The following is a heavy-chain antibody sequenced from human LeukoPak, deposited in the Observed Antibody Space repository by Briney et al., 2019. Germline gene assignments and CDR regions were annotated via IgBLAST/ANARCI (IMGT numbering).Heavy chain of an antibody. Sequence: SETLSLTCTVSGDSVRSGPYYWSWIRQPPGKGLEWIGYIYYSGSTNYNPSLKSRVTISVDTSKNQFSLKLSSVTAADTAVYYCARVCGYCSGGSCYSEYYGMDVWGQGTTVTVSS. J-gene: IGHJ6*02. CDR3: ARVCGYCSGGSCYSEYYGMDV. D-gene: IGHD2-15*01. V-gene: IGHV4-61*01. CDR1: GDSVRSGPYY. CDR2: IYYSGST.